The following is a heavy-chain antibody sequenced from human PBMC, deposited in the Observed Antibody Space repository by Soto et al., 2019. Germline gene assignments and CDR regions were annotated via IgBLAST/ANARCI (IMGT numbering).Heavy chain of an antibody. CDR2: ISSTTNTK. D-gene: IGHD4-17*01. J-gene: IGHJ4*02. V-gene: IGHV3-48*02. CDR1: GFTFSDYS. Sequence: EVQLVESGGGLVQPGGSLRLSCAASGFTFSDYSMNWVRQAPGKGLEWVSYISSTTNTKYYTDSVKGRFTISRDNAENSLYPQMNSLRDEDTAMYYCTLHEYGDYFDYWGQGTLVTVSS. CDR3: TLHEYGDYFDY.